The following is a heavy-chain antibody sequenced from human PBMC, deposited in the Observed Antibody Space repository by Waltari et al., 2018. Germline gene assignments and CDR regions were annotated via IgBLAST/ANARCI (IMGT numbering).Heavy chain of an antibody. CDR1: GGSISSYY. Sequence: QVQLQESGPGLVKPSETLSLTCTVSGGSISSYYWRWIRPPPGKGLEWIGYIYYSGSTNYNPSLKSRVTISVDTSKNQFSLKLSSVTAADTAVYYCAREPTHYDFWSGSNYYGMDVWGQGTTVTVSS. D-gene: IGHD3-3*01. J-gene: IGHJ6*02. CDR3: AREPTHYDFWSGSNYYGMDV. V-gene: IGHV4-59*01. CDR2: IYYSGST.